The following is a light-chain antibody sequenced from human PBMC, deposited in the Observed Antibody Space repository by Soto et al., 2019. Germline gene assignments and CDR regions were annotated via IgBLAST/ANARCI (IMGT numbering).Light chain of an antibody. Sequence: QSALTQPPSASGSPGQSVTISCTGTSSDVGGYNYVSWYQQHPDNAPKLMIYEVSKRPSGVPDRFSGSKSGNTASLTVSGLQADDEADYYCSSYAGSNILLFGGGTKLTVL. CDR1: SSDVGGYNY. J-gene: IGLJ2*01. V-gene: IGLV2-8*01. CDR3: SSYAGSNILL. CDR2: EVS.